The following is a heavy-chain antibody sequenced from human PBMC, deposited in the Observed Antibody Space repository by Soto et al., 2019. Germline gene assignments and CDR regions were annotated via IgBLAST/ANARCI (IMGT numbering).Heavy chain of an antibody. D-gene: IGHD7-27*01. Sequence: EVQLSESGGGLVQPGGSLRLSCAASGFTFSNYDMSWVRQAPGKGLEWVSGISKNGGNKWYADTAKGRFTISRDNSKNTLFLQMISLRPDDTAVYYCAQRGGNDYWGGFDYWGPGTLVTVSS. CDR1: GFTFSNYD. V-gene: IGHV3-23*01. CDR3: AQRGGNDYWGGFDY. CDR2: ISKNGGNK. J-gene: IGHJ4*02.